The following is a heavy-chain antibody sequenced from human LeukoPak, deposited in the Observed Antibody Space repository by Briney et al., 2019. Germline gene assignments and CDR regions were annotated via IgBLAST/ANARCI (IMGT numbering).Heavy chain of an antibody. Sequence: AGRSLRLSCAASGFTFSSYGMHWVRQAPGKGLEWVAVISYDGSNKYYADSVKGRFTISRDNSKNTLYLQMNSLRAEDTAVYYCAKEGSNWEGFDYWGQGTLVTVSS. D-gene: IGHD4-11*01. J-gene: IGHJ4*02. V-gene: IGHV3-30*18. CDR1: GFTFSSYG. CDR3: AKEGSNWEGFDY. CDR2: ISYDGSNK.